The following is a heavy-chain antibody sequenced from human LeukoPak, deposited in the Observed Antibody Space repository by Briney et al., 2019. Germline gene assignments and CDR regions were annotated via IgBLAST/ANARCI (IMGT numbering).Heavy chain of an antibody. V-gene: IGHV1-2*02. CDR3: ARHYDSSGYYYIWFDP. CDR2: INPNSGGT. Sequence: GASVKVSCKASGYTFTGYYMHWVRQAPGQGLEWMGWINPNSGGTNYAQKFQGRVTMTRDTSISTAYMELSRLRSDDTAVYYCARHYDSSGYYYIWFDPWGQGTLVTVSS. D-gene: IGHD3-22*01. J-gene: IGHJ5*02. CDR1: GYTFTGYY.